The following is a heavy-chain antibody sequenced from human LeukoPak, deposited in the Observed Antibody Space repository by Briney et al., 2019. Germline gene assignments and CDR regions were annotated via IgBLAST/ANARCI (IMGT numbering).Heavy chain of an antibody. CDR2: IYYSGST. J-gene: IGHJ4*02. D-gene: IGHD6-6*01. CDR3: ARPSSIAALHYFDY. Sequence: SETLSLTCTVSGGSISSSSYYWGWIRQPPGKGLEWIGSIYYSGSTYYNPFPKSRVTISVDTSKNQFSLKLSSVTAADTAVYYCARPSSIAALHYFDYWGQGTLVTVSS. CDR1: GGSISSSSYY. V-gene: IGHV4-39*01.